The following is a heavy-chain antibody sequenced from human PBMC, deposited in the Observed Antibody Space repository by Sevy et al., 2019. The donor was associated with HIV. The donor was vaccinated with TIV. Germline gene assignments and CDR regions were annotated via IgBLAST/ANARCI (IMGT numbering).Heavy chain of an antibody. J-gene: IGHJ4*02. CDR1: GFTFSSYA. CDR2: ISCSGGST. CDR3: AKVGLRITMVQEGYYFHY. Sequence: GGSLRLSCAASGFTFSSYAMSWVRQAPGKGLEWVSAISCSGGSTYYADSVKGRFTISRDNSKNTLYLQMNSLRAEDTAVYYCAKVGLRITMVQEGYYFHYWGQGTLVTVSS. V-gene: IGHV3-23*01. D-gene: IGHD3-10*01.